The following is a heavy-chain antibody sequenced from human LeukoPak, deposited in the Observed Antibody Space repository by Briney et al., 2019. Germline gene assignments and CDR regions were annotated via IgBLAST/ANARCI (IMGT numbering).Heavy chain of an antibody. D-gene: IGHD2-21*02. J-gene: IGHJ5*02. CDR2: IYTSGST. V-gene: IGHV4-61*02. Sequence: PSQTLSLTCTVSGGSISSGSYYWSWIRQPAGKGLEWIGRIYTSGSTNYNPSLKSRVTISVDTSKNQFSLKLSSVTAADTAVYYCARTVVVTAIMINNWFDPWGQGTLVTVSS. CDR1: GGSISSGSYY. CDR3: ARTVVVTAIMINNWFDP.